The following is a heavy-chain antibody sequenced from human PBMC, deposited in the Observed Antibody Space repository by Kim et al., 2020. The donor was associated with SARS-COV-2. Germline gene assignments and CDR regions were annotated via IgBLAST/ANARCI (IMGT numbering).Heavy chain of an antibody. CDR1: GITVGSNY. CDR2: IYTGGTT. CDR3: AREVTPGAFDI. Sequence: GGSLRLSCAASGITVGSNYMSWVRQAPGKGLEWVSIIYTGGTTYYTDSVKGRFTISRDNSKNSLYLQMNSLRAEDTAVYYCAREVTPGAFDIWGQGTMVTVSS. J-gene: IGHJ3*02. V-gene: IGHV3-66*02. D-gene: IGHD2-21*02.